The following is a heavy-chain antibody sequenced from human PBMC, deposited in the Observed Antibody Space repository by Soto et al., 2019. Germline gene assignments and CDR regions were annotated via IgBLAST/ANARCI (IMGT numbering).Heavy chain of an antibody. CDR2: ITASADTT. D-gene: IGHD3-22*01. V-gene: IGHV3-23*01. J-gene: IGHJ4*02. CDR3: AREYYYDSSGYYRTTNFDY. CDR1: GFTFSSYA. Sequence: GGSLRLSCAASGFTFSSYAMSWVRQAPGKGLEWVSAITASADTTYYADSVKGRFTISRDNSKSTLYLRMNSLRAEDTAVYYCAREYYYDSSGYYRTTNFDYWGQGTLVTVSS.